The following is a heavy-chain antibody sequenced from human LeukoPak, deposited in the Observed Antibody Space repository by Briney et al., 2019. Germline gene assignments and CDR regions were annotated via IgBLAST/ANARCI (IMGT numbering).Heavy chain of an antibody. D-gene: IGHD5-24*01. V-gene: IGHV1-69*05. CDR3: ERAVRDGYNLAPPYYYYMDV. J-gene: IGHJ6*03. CDR1: GGTFSSYA. CDR2: IIPIFGTA. Sequence: ASVKVSCKASGGTFSSYAISWVRQAPGQGLEWMGGIIPIFGTANYAQKFQGRVTITTDESTSTAHMELSSLRSEDTAVYYCERAVRDGYNLAPPYYYYMDVWGKGTTVTVSS.